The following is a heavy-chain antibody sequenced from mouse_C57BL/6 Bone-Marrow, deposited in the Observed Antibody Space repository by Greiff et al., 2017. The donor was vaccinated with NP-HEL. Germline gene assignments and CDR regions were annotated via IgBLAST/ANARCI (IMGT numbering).Heavy chain of an antibody. Sequence: VQLQQPGAGLVKPGASLKLSCKASGYTFTSYWMHWVKQRPGQGLEWMGMIRPNSGSNNYNEKFKSKATLTVDKSTSTAYMQLNSLTSEDSAVYYCARFYYGDSWGQGTLVTVSA. J-gene: IGHJ3*01. CDR3: ARFYYGDS. CDR2: IRPNSGSN. D-gene: IGHD2-13*01. V-gene: IGHV1-64*01. CDR1: GYTFTSYW.